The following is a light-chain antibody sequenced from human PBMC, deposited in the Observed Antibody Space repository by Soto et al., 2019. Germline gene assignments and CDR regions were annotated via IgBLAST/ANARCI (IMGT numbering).Light chain of an antibody. CDR3: QQTYTAVS. CDR2: GAF. V-gene: IGKV1-39*01. Sequence: DIQMTQSPSSLSASVGDRVTITCRAGQFISKYLNWYQQKPGKAPKLLIFGAFNLEGGVPSRFSGSGSGTDFTLTISGLLPDDFATYICQQTYTAVSFGPGTTVEI. J-gene: IGKJ3*01. CDR1: QFISKY.